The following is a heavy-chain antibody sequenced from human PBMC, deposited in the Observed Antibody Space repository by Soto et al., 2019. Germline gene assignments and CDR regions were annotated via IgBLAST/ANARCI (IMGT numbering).Heavy chain of an antibody. J-gene: IGHJ6*02. CDR2: INPSGGST. CDR3: ARGGCSSTSCYGTGAYYYYYYGMDV. CDR1: GYTFTSYY. D-gene: IGHD2-2*01. V-gene: IGHV1-46*01. Sequence: ASVKVSCKASGYTFTSYYMHWVRQAPGQGLEWMGIINPSGGSTSYAQKFQGRVTMTRDTSTSTVYMELSSLRSEDTAVYYCARGGCSSTSCYGTGAYYYYYYGMDVWGQGTTVTVSS.